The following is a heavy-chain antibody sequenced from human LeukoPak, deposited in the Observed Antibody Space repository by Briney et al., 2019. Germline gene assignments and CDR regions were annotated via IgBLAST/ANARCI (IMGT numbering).Heavy chain of an antibody. CDR1: GGSISSSSYY. CDR2: IYYSGST. J-gene: IGHJ3*02. V-gene: IGHV4-39*07. CDR3: ARDATSYYYDSSGYHWDAFDI. Sequence: PSETLSLTCTVSGGSISSSSYYWGWIRQPPGKGLEWIGSIYYSGSTYYNPSLKSRVTISVDTSKNQFSLKLSSVTAADTAVYYCARDATSYYYDSSGYHWDAFDIWGQGTMVAVSS. D-gene: IGHD3-22*01.